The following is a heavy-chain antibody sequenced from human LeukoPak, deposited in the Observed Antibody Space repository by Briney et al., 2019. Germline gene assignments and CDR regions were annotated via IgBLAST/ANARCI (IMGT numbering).Heavy chain of an antibody. CDR2: IYTSGST. J-gene: IGHJ5*02. CDR1: GGSISSYY. Sequence: PSATLSLTCTVSGGSISSYYWSWIRQPPGKGLEWIGYIYTSGSTNYNPSLKSRVTISVDTSKNQFSLKLSSVTAADTAVYYCARLGYTLNNWFDPWGQGTLVTVSS. CDR3: ARLGYTLNNWFDP. D-gene: IGHD5-18*01. V-gene: IGHV4-4*09.